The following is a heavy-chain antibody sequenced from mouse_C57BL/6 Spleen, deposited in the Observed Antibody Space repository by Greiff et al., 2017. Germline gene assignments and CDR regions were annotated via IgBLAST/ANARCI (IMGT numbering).Heavy chain of an antibody. V-gene: IGHV1-55*01. CDR3: ARSKLGREWFAY. J-gene: IGHJ3*01. Sequence: QVQLQQSGAELVKPGASVKMSCKASGYTFTSYWITWVKQRPGQGLEWIGDIYPGSGSTNYNEKFKSKATLTVDTSSSTAYMQLSSLTSEDSAVYYCARSKLGREWFAYWGQGTLVTVSA. D-gene: IGHD4-1*01. CDR1: GYTFTSYW. CDR2: IYPGSGST.